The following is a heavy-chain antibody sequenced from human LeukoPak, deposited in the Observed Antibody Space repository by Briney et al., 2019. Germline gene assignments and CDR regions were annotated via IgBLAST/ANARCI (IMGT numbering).Heavy chain of an antibody. Sequence: GGSLRLSCAASGFTVTNNDMNWVRQAPGKGLEWVSVITSGGSTYFADSVKGRFTVSRDNSKNTLSLQMNSLRAEDTAVYYCAKGEGIQLLFDYWGQGTLVTVSS. D-gene: IGHD5-18*01. V-gene: IGHV3-66*01. J-gene: IGHJ4*02. CDR3: AKGEGIQLLFDY. CDR2: ITSGGST. CDR1: GFTVTNND.